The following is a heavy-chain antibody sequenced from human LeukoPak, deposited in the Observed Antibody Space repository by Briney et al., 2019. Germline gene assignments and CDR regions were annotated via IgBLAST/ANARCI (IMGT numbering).Heavy chain of an antibody. J-gene: IGHJ4*02. CDR1: GDNVSTNTAA. CDR3: ARVGIHAQDDY. Sequence: SQTLSLTCAISGDNVSTNTAAWSWIRQPPGKGLEWIGYIYYSGSTNYNPSLKSRVTISVDTSKNQFSLKLSSVTAADTAVYYCARVGIHAQDDYWGQGTLVTVSS. CDR2: IYYSGST. V-gene: IGHV4-59*01. D-gene: IGHD7-27*01.